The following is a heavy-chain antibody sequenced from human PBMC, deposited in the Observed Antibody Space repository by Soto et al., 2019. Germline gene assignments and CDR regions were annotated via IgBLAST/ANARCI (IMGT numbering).Heavy chain of an antibody. CDR3: ARVTHY. V-gene: IGHV4-30-2*01. CDR1: GGSISSGGYS. J-gene: IGHJ4*02. Sequence: PSETLSLTCAVSGGSISSGGYSWSWIRQPPGKGLEWIGYMYHSGSTYYNPSLKSRVTISIDRSKNQFSLKLSSVTAADTAVYYCARVTHYWGKAILLTVSS. CDR2: MYHSGST.